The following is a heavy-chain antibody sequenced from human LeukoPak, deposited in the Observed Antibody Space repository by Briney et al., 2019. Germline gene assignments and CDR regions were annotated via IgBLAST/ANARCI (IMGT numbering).Heavy chain of an antibody. CDR3: ARYYDNSDVLDY. J-gene: IGHJ4*02. Sequence: SQTLSLTCTVSGGSTRSGDYYCSWIRQPPGKGLEWIGYIYYSVSTYYNPSLKSRLTISIDASKNQFSLKLSSVTAADTAVYYCARYYDNSDVLDYWGQGTLVTVSS. CDR2: IYYSVST. CDR1: GGSTRSGDYY. V-gene: IGHV4-30-4*01. D-gene: IGHD3-22*01.